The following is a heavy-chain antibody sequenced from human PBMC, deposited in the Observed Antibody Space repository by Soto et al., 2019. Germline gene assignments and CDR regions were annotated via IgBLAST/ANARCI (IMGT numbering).Heavy chain of an antibody. J-gene: IGHJ4*02. CDR3: ARAGVFGVVIDDY. CDR1: GYTFTGYY. CDR2: INPNSGGT. Sequence: ASVKVSCKASGYTFTGYYMHWVRQAPGQGLEWMGWINPNSGGTNYAQKFQGRVTMTRDTSISTAYMELSRLRSDDTAVYYCARAGVFGVVIDDYWGQGTLVTVSS. V-gene: IGHV1-2*02. D-gene: IGHD3-3*01.